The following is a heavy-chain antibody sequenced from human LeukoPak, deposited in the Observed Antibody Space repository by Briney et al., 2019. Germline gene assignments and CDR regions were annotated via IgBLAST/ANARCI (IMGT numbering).Heavy chain of an antibody. Sequence: GGSLRLSCAASGFTFSSYGMHWVRQAPGKGLEWVAFIRYDGSNKYYADSVKGRFTISRDNSKNTLYLQMNSLRAEDTAVYYCAKDRCSSTSCYGGGFYYYYMDAWGKGTTVTVSS. CDR2: IRYDGSNK. V-gene: IGHV3-30*02. J-gene: IGHJ6*03. CDR1: GFTFSSYG. D-gene: IGHD2-2*01. CDR3: AKDRCSSTSCYGGGFYYYYMDA.